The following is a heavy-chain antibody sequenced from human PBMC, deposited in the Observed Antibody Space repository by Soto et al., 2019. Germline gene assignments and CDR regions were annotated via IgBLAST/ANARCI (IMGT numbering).Heavy chain of an antibody. D-gene: IGHD3-10*01. CDR3: ARHNYGSGSTYFDY. Sequence: SGTLSLTCTVSGGSISSYYWSWIRQPPGKGLEWIGYIYYSGSTNYNPSQKSRVTISVDTSKNQFSLKLNSMTAADTAVYYCARHNYGSGSTYFDYWGQGTLVTVS. V-gene: IGHV4-59*08. CDR1: GGSISSYY. J-gene: IGHJ4*02. CDR2: IYYSGST.